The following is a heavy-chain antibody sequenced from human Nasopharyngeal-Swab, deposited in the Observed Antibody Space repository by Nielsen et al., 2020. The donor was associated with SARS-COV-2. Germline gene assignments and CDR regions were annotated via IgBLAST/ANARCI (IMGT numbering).Heavy chain of an antibody. CDR2: ISAYNGNT. V-gene: IGHV1-18*04. D-gene: IGHD6-6*01. J-gene: IGHJ4*02. Sequence: ASVKVSCNASGYTFTSYGISWVRQAPGQGLEWMGWISAYNGNTNYAQKLQGRVTMTTDTSTSTAYMELRSLRSDDTAVYYCVRSDEYSTLDVSDYWGQGTLVTVSS. CDR1: GYTFTSYG. CDR3: VRSDEYSTLDVSDY.